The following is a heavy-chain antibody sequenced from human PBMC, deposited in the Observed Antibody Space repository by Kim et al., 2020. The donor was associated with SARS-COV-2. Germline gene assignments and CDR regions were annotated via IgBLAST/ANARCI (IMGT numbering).Heavy chain of an antibody. J-gene: IGHJ4*01. CDR3: AHSSGTGYGDYVDFDS. CDR2: IYWDDDK. Sequence: SGPTLVNPTQTLTLTCTFSGFSLSTSGVGVGWIRQPPGKALEWLALIYWDDDKRYSPSLKSRLTITKYTSKNQVVLTMTNMYPVDTATYYCAHSSGTGYGDYVDFDSWGRGTLVTVYS. CDR1: GFSLSTSGVG. V-gene: IGHV2-5*02. D-gene: IGHD4-17*01.